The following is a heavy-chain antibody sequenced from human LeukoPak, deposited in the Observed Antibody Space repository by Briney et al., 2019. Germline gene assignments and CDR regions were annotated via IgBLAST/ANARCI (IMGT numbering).Heavy chain of an antibody. V-gene: IGHV3-11*01. CDR2: IGTRSNPI. Sequence: GGSLRLSCAASGFSFSDFYMSWIRQAPGMGLEWISYIGTRSNPIYCADSVKGRFTISRDDAKNSLYLQMNSLRDEDTAVYFCAREARGSGRDFDYWGQGILVTVSS. J-gene: IGHJ4*02. D-gene: IGHD1-26*01. CDR3: AREARGSGRDFDY. CDR1: GFSFSDFY.